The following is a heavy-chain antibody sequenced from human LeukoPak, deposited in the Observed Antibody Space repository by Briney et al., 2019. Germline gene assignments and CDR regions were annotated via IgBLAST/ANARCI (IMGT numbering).Heavy chain of an antibody. Sequence: GGSLRLSCAASGFTFSSYGMHWVRRAPGKGLECVAFIRYDGSNKYYADSVKGRFTISRDNSKNTLYLQMNSLRAEDTAVYHCAKEPAAAGTYYQHWGQGTLVTVSS. J-gene: IGHJ1*01. V-gene: IGHV3-30*02. D-gene: IGHD6-13*01. CDR2: IRYDGSNK. CDR1: GFTFSSYG. CDR3: AKEPAAAGTYYQH.